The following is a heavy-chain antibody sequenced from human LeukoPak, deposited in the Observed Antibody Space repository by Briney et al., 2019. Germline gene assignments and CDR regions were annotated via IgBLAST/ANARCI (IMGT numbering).Heavy chain of an antibody. CDR2: ISRSSNSK. CDR1: GFTFSSHD. Sequence: GGSLRLSCVGTGFTFSSHDMNRVRHAPGEGLEWVSYISRSSNSKYYADSVKGRFTSSRDNAKTPLYLQMNSLRAEDTAVYYCARRFDDWGQGTLVTVSS. V-gene: IGHV3-48*01. J-gene: IGHJ4*02. CDR3: ARRFDD.